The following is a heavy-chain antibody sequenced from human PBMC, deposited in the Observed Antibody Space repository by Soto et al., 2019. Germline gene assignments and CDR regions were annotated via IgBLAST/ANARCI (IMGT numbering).Heavy chain of an antibody. J-gene: IGHJ5*02. Sequence: EVQLVQSRAEVKKPGESLKISCKGSGYSFTSYWIGWVRQMPGKGLEWIGIIYPGDSDTRYSPSFQGQVTISADKSISTAYLQWSSLKASDTAMYYCARLPYQGYSYAKKWFDPWGQGTLVTVSS. CDR1: GYSFTSYW. D-gene: IGHD5-18*01. CDR2: IYPGDSDT. CDR3: ARLPYQGYSYAKKWFDP. V-gene: IGHV5-51*01.